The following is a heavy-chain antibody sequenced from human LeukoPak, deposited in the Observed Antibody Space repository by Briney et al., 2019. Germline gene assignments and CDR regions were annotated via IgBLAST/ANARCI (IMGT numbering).Heavy chain of an antibody. CDR1: GYTFTSYY. CDR3: ARDIYGDYYFDY. Sequence: ASVKVSCKASGYTFTSYYMHWVRQAPGQGLEWMGIINPSGGSTSYAQKFQGRVTMTRDTSTSTDYMELSSLRSEDTAVYYCARDIYGDYYFDYWGQGTLVTVSS. D-gene: IGHD4-17*01. CDR2: INPSGGST. V-gene: IGHV1-46*01. J-gene: IGHJ4*02.